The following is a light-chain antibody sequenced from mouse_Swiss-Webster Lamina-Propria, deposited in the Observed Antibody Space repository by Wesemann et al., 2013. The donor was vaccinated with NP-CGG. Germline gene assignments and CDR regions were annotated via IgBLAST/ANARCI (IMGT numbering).Light chain of an antibody. J-gene: IGKJ4*01. CDR2: SAS. V-gene: IGKV6-15*01. Sequence: DIVMTQSHKFMSTSVGDRVSITCKASQDVGTAVAWYQQKPGQSPKALIYSASYRYSGVPDRFTGSGSGTDFTLTISNVQSEDLAEYFCQQYSSYPFTFGSGTKLEIK. CDR1: QDVGTA. CDR3: QQYSSYPFT.